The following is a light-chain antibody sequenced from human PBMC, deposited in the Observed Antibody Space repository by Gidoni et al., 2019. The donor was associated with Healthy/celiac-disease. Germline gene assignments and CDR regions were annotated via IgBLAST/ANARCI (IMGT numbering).Light chain of an antibody. CDR3: GTWDSSLSSVV. CDR1: SSNIGNNY. J-gene: IGLJ2*01. Sequence: QSVLTQPPSVYAAPGQKVTISCSGSSSNIGNNYVSWYQQLPGTAPKLLIYDNNKRPSGMPDRVSGSKSGTSATLGITGLQTGDEADYYCGTWDSSLSSVVFGRGTKLTVL. CDR2: DNN. V-gene: IGLV1-51*01.